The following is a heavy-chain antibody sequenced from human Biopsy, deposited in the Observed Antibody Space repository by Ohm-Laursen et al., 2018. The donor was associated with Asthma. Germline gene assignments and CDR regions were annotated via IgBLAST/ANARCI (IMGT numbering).Heavy chain of an antibody. Sequence: SLRLSCSASGFTFRAHAMNWVRQAPGKGLEWVASISSLSRYIYHATSLRGRFTISRDNAKRSLYLQMDSLRGDDTAVYYCSRDFTIGSGSPFHFWGQGTLVTVSS. J-gene: IGHJ4*02. CDR1: GFTFRAHA. CDR2: ISSLSRYI. CDR3: SRDFTIGSGSPFHF. D-gene: IGHD3-10*01. V-gene: IGHV3-21*01.